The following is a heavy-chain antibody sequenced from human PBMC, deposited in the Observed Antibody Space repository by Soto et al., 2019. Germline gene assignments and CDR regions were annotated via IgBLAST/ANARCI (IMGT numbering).Heavy chain of an antibody. CDR2: MSFEGSNE. D-gene: IGHD1-1*01. CDR3: AKDLEEYNDEWEFDS. J-gene: IGHJ4*01. CDR1: GFAFSNYG. V-gene: IGHV3-30*18. Sequence: GESLRLSCVACGFAFSNYGMHWVRQAPGKGVEGVAVMSFEGSNEYYADSVKGRCTVSRDKSKNTLYLQMNSLRAEETAVYDCAKDLEEYNDEWEFDSWGHGSLVNV.